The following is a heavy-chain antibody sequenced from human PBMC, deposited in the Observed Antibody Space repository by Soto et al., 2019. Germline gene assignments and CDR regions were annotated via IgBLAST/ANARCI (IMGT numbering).Heavy chain of an antibody. Sequence: ASVKVSCKASGYTLIGYYMHWVRQAPGQGLEWMGWINPNSGGTNYAQKFQGRVTMTRDTSISTAYMELSRLRSDDTAVYYCARVAYYDFWSGPATHYGMDVWGQGTTVTVSS. D-gene: IGHD3-3*01. V-gene: IGHV1-2*02. CDR2: INPNSGGT. CDR1: GYTLIGYY. J-gene: IGHJ6*02. CDR3: ARVAYYDFWSGPATHYGMDV.